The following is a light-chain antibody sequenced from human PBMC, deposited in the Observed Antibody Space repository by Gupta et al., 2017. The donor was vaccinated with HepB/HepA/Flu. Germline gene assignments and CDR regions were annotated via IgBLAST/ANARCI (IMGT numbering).Light chain of an antibody. J-gene: IGLJ2*01. CDR3: SSYTTTSPVA. Sequence: QSALTQPASVSGSPGQSITIPCPGSSSDIGAHHYVSWYQQHPGQAPRLMIYDVSGRPSGVSVRFSGSKSGNTASLTISGLRTEDEAFYYCSSYTTTSPVAFGGGTKVTVL. V-gene: IGLV2-14*03. CDR2: DVS. CDR1: SSDIGAHHY.